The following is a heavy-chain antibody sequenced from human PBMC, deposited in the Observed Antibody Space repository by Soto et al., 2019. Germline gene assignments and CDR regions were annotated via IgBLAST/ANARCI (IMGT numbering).Heavy chain of an antibody. V-gene: IGHV4-30-2*01. CDR2: IYHSGST. J-gene: IGHJ4*02. D-gene: IGHD3-22*01. CDR3: ARGTYYYDSSGYLFDY. CDR1: GGSISSGGYS. Sequence: SETLSLTGAVSGGSISSGGYSWSWIRRPPGKGLEWIGYIYHSGSTYYNPSLKSRVTISVERSKNQFSLKLSSVTAADTAVYYCARGTYYYDSSGYLFDYWGQGTLVTVSS.